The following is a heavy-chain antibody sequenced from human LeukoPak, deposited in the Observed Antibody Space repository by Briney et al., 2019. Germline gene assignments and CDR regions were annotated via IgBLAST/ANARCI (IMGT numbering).Heavy chain of an antibody. Sequence: GRSLRLSCAASGFTFSSYAMHWVRQAPGKGLEWVAVISYDGSNKYYADSVKGRFTISRDNSKNTLYLQMNSLRAEDTAVYYCARDPDGRGSYYSPFDYWGQGTLVTVSS. CDR1: GFTFSSYA. CDR3: ARDPDGRGSYYSPFDY. V-gene: IGHV3-30*04. J-gene: IGHJ4*02. D-gene: IGHD3-10*01. CDR2: ISYDGSNK.